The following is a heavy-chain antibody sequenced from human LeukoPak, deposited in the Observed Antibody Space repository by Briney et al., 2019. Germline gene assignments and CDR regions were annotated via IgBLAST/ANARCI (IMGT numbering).Heavy chain of an antibody. CDR3: AGVVVNWFDP. J-gene: IGHJ5*02. CDR2: IYYSGGT. V-gene: IGHV4-59*08. D-gene: IGHD2-15*01. Sequence: PSETLSLTCTVSGGSISSYYWSWIRQPPGKGLEWIGYIYYSGGTNYNPSLKSRVTISVDTSKNQFSLKLSSVTAADTAVYYCAGVVVNWFDPWGQGTLVTVSS. CDR1: GGSISSYY.